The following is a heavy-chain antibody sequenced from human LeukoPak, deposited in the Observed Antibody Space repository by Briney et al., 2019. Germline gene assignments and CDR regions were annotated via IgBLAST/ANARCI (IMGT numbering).Heavy chain of an antibody. CDR1: GFTFSDYY. CDR2: ISSSGSTI. D-gene: IGHD3-10*01. Sequence: PGGSLRLSCAAAGFTFSDYYMSWIRQAPGKGLEWVSYISSSGSTIYYADSVKGRFTISRDNSKNTLYLQMNSLRAEDTAVYYCAKDRTNRWVPFQHHFGGPHDYWGQGTLVTVSS. CDR3: AKDRTNRWVPFQHHFGGPHDY. J-gene: IGHJ4*02. V-gene: IGHV3-11*04.